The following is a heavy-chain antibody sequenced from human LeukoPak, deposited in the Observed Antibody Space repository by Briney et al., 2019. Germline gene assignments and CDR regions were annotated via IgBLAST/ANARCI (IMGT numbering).Heavy chain of an antibody. CDR2: IYYSGIT. CDR3: ARRITIFGVYAFDI. Sequence: SETLSLTCTVSGGSINNYYWNWIRQPPGKGLGWIGYIYYSGITNYNPSLKSRVSISVDTSRNQFSLSLNSVTAADTAVYYCARRITIFGVYAFDIWGQGTMVTVSS. J-gene: IGHJ3*02. D-gene: IGHD3-3*01. CDR1: GGSINNYY. V-gene: IGHV4-59*08.